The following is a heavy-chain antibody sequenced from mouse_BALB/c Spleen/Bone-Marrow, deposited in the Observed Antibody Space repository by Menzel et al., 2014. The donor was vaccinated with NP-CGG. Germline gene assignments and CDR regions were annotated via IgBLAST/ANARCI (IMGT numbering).Heavy chain of an antibody. CDR1: GFNIKDTY. Sequence: EVHLQQSGAELVKPGASVKLSCTASGFNIKDTYMHWVKQRPEQGLEWIGRIDPANGNTKYDPKFQGKATITADTSSNTAYLQLSSLTSEDTAVYYWARSPGGPDGLAYWAQGTLVP. CDR3: ARSPGGPDGLAY. J-gene: IGHJ3*01. CDR2: IDPANGNT. V-gene: IGHV14-3*02.